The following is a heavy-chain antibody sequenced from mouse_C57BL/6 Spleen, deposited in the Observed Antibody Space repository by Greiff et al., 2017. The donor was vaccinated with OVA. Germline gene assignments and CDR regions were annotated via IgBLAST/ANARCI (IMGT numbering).Heavy chain of an antibody. Sequence: EVKLVESGGGLVKPGGSLKLSCAASGFTFSDYGMHWVRQAPEKGLEWVAYISSGSSTIYYADTVKGRFTISRDNAKNTLFLQKTSLRSEDTAMYYCARVDYGYDYAMDYWGQGTSVTVSS. V-gene: IGHV5-17*01. D-gene: IGHD2-2*01. CDR2: ISSGSSTI. J-gene: IGHJ4*01. CDR3: ARVDYGYDYAMDY. CDR1: GFTFSDYG.